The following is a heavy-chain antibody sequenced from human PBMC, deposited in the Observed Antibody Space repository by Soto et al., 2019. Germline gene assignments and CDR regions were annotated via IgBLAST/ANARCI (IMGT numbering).Heavy chain of an antibody. CDR2: ISGSGDGT. Sequence: GRSLRLSCAASGFTFSSFALSWVRQAPGKGLEWVSAISGSGDGTDYAASVKGRFTISRDNSKNTLYLQMNSLRAEDTAVYYCAGPGYSSQDYWGQGALVTVSS. J-gene: IGHJ4*02. CDR1: GFTFSSFA. V-gene: IGHV3-23*01. D-gene: IGHD5-18*01. CDR3: AGPGYSSQDY.